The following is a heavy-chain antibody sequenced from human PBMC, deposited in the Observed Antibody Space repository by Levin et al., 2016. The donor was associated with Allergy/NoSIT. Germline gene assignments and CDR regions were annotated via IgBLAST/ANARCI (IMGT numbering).Heavy chain of an antibody. V-gene: IGHV3-30*04. CDR2: ISHDGSVK. D-gene: IGHD3-9*01. J-gene: IGHJ4*02. CDR1: GSTLSNYP. CDR3: AKGDYYDILTGFATGFDY. Sequence: GESLKISCAAAGSTLSNYPLHWVRQAPGRGLEWVTVISHDGSVKHYADSVGGRFTISRESSTTTVYLQMNSLRAEDTGFYYCAKGDYYDILTGFATGFDYWGQGTLVAVSS.